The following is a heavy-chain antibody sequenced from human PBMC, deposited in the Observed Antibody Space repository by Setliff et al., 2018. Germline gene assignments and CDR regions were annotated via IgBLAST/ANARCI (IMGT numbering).Heavy chain of an antibody. V-gene: IGHV3-33*07. Sequence: PGGSLRLSCTTSGFSLDSHTMLWVRQAPGKGLDWVTLIWHDGTTKIYADSVKGRFTISRDNSENTLYLQMNSLRPDDTAVYHCARSDGGSSGLDYWGQGTLVTVSS. D-gene: IGHD2-15*01. CDR1: GFSLDSHT. CDR2: IWHDGTTK. J-gene: IGHJ4*02. CDR3: ARSDGGSSGLDY.